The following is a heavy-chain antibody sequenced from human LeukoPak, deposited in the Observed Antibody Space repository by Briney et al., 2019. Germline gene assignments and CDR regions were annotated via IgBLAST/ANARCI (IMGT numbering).Heavy chain of an antibody. Sequence: PSETLPLTCTVSGGSISSYYWTWIRQPPGKGLEWIGYIDESGSTNYHPALQSRVTISVDTSKNHFSLKLTSVTAADTAIYYCARGHGYYYYYMDVWGTGTTVTISS. CDR3: ARGHGYYYYYMDV. CDR2: IDESGST. D-gene: IGHD2-8*01. V-gene: IGHV4-59*01. CDR1: GGSISSYY. J-gene: IGHJ6*03.